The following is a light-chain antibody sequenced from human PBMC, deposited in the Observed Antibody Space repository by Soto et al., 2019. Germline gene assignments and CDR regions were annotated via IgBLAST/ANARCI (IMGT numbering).Light chain of an antibody. Sequence: DIQMTQSPASLSASVGDTVTSTCRASQSISGYLNWYLQKPGKAPKQLIYSASTLQSGVPSRFSGSGSETIFTLTIRSVQPEDYATYYCQQTYDTPFTFGPGTKVDI. V-gene: IGKV1-39*01. CDR2: SAS. CDR3: QQTYDTPFT. CDR1: QSISGY. J-gene: IGKJ3*01.